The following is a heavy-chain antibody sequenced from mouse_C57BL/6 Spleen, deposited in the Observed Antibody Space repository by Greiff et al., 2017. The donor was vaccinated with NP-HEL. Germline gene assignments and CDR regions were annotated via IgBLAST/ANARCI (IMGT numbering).Heavy chain of an antibody. Sequence: QVQLKQSGPGLVAPSQSLSITCTVSGFSLTSYAISWVRQPPGKGLEWLGVIWTGGGTNYNSALKSRLSIIKDNSKSHVFLKMNSLQTDDTARYYCARFYGSSYAWFAYWGQGTLVTVSA. CDR2: IWTGGGT. CDR3: ARFYGSSYAWFAY. CDR1: GFSLTSYA. V-gene: IGHV2-9-1*01. J-gene: IGHJ3*01. D-gene: IGHD1-1*01.